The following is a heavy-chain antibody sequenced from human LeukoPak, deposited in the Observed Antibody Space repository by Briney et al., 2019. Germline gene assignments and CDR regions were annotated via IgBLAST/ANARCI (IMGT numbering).Heavy chain of an antibody. CDR1: GFTFSSHA. CDR2: ISGSGGST. CDR3: AKPYDSSGYPPDAFDI. D-gene: IGHD3-22*01. V-gene: IGHV3-23*01. Sequence: PGGSLRLSCAASGFTFSSHAMSWVRQAPGKGLEWVSAISGSGGSTYYADSVKGRFTISRDNSKNTLYLQMNSLRAEDTAVYYCAKPYDSSGYPPDAFDIWGQGTMVTVSS. J-gene: IGHJ3*02.